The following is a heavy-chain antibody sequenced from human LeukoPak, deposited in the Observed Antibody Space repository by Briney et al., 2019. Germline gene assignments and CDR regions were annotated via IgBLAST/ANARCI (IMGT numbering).Heavy chain of an antibody. D-gene: IGHD6-13*01. CDR3: ARGGSSSFGQGPRPYHAFDI. Sequence: SETLSLTCTVSGGSISSSSHYWGWLRQPPGKGLEWIGSFYYSGSTYYHPSLKSRFTISVDTAKNQFSLKLSPVTAADTAVYYCARGGSSSFGQGPRPYHAFDIWGQGTMVTVSS. J-gene: IGHJ3*02. CDR1: GGSISSSSHY. CDR2: FYYSGST. V-gene: IGHV4-39*07.